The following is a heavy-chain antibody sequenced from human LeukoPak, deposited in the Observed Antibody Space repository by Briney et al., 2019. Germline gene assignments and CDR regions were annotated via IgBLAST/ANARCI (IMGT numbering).Heavy chain of an antibody. V-gene: IGHV1-2*02. Sequence: GPSVKGSCKASGYTFTGHYMHWVRQAPGQGLEWMGWIKPDTGVTYYAQNFQGRFTMTTDTSISTVYMELSSLRSDDTAVYYCARDNNWGPDYWGQGTLVTVSS. CDR1: GYTFTGHY. CDR2: IKPDTGVT. D-gene: IGHD7-27*01. J-gene: IGHJ4*02. CDR3: ARDNNWGPDY.